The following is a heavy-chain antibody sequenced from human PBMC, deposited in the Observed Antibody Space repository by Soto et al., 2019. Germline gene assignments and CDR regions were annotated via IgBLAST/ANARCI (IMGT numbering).Heavy chain of an antibody. CDR2: INAGNGNT. Sequence: QVQLVQSGAEVKKPGASVKVSCKASGYTFTSYAMHWVRQAPGQRLEWMGWINAGNGNTKYSQKFQGRVTITRDTSASTAYMELSSLRSDDTAVYYCARGGCSSSSCYYGMDVWGQGTTVTVSS. CDR3: ARGGCSSSSCYYGMDV. CDR1: GYTFTSYA. V-gene: IGHV1-3*01. D-gene: IGHD2-2*01. J-gene: IGHJ6*02.